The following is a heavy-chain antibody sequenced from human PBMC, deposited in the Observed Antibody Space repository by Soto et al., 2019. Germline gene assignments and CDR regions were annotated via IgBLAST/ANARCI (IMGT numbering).Heavy chain of an antibody. CDR2: IIPIFGTA. Sequence: ASVKVSCKASGGTFSSYAISWARQAPGQGLEWMGGIIPIFGTANYAQKFQGRVTITADESTSTAYMELSSLRSEDTAVYYCARDHDAGWQYQLPNAFDIWGQGTMVTVSS. J-gene: IGHJ3*02. CDR1: GGTFSSYA. D-gene: IGHD2-2*01. V-gene: IGHV1-69*13. CDR3: ARDHDAGWQYQLPNAFDI.